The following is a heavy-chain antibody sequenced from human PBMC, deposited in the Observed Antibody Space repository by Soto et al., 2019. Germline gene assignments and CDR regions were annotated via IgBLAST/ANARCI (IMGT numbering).Heavy chain of an antibody. CDR3: AAPACAATWCSPSHNLDH. CDR1: GGTFVRHV. D-gene: IGHD2-2*01. V-gene: IGHV1-69*09. J-gene: IGHJ4*02. CDR2: INPLSGIP. Sequence: QVRLVQSGAEVKKPESSVKVSCKTSGGTFVRHVISWVRQAPGQGPEWMGKINPLSGIPNYAQKFQDRVTFTADIDSSTAYMELSSLRSDDTAVYYCAAPACAATWCSPSHNLDHWGQGTLVTVSS.